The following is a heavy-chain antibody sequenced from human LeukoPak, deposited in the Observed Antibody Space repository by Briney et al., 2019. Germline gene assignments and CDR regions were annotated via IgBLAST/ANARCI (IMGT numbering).Heavy chain of an antibody. V-gene: IGHV3-11*01. J-gene: IGHJ4*02. Sequence: GGSLRLSCAASGFTFSDYYMTWIRQAPGKGLEWVSYVNSRGNTIYYADSVKGRFTISRDNSKNTLYLQMNSLRAEDTAVYYCAFNTGSGVDYWGQGTLVTVSS. CDR1: GFTFSDYY. CDR2: VNSRGNTI. CDR3: AFNTGSGVDY. D-gene: IGHD6-19*01.